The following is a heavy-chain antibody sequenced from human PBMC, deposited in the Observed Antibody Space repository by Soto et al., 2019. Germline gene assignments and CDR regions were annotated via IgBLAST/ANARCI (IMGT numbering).Heavy chain of an antibody. CDR3: ARLSSLYYNSDYGGYYFDY. V-gene: IGHV4-31*03. D-gene: IGHD3-10*01. CDR1: GGSIRGGDYY. Sequence: QVQLQESGPGLVKPSQTLSLTCTVSGGSIRGGDYYWSWIRQHPGKGLEWIGYIFYSGNSFYNPSLKSGVPISVETSTNQFSLQLSSVTAADTAIYYCARLSSLYYNSDYGGYYFDYWGQGTLVSVSS. CDR2: IFYSGNS. J-gene: IGHJ4*02.